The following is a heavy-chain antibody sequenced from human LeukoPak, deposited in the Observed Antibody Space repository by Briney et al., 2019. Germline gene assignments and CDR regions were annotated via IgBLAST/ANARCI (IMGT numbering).Heavy chain of an antibody. Sequence: SETLSLTCTVSGGSISGWYWSWIRQPPGKGLEWIGSIHYSGSTNYNPSLKSRVTISADTTKNQFSLKLTSVTAADTAVYYCARQAHCTSDLCYPFDYWGQGTLVTVSS. V-gene: IGHV4-59*08. D-gene: IGHD2-8*01. CDR2: IHYSGST. CDR3: ARQAHCTSDLCYPFDY. CDR1: GGSISGWY. J-gene: IGHJ4*02.